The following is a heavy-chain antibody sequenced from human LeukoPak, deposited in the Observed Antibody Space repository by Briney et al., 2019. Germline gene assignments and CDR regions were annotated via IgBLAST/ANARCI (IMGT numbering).Heavy chain of an antibody. CDR1: GFTFSSYG. D-gene: IGHD2-21*02. V-gene: IGHV3-23*01. CDR2: ISGSGSNT. J-gene: IGHJ4*02. CDR3: AKTKYCGGDCYSWYFDY. Sequence: GGTLRLSCAASGFTFSSYGMSWVRQAPGKGLEWVSAISGSGSNTHYADSVKGRFTISRDNSKNTLYLQMNSLRAEDTAVYYCAKTKYCGGDCYSWYFDYWGQETLVTVSS.